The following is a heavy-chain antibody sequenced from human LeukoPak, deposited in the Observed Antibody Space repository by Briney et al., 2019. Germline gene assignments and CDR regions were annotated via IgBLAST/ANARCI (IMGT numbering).Heavy chain of an antibody. J-gene: IGHJ4*02. D-gene: IGHD3-10*01. CDR2: ISRSSSTI. Sequence: GGSLRLSCAASGFTFSRYSMNWVRQAPGKGLEWVSYISRSSSTIDYADSVKGRFTISRDNAKSSLFLQMNSLRAEDTAVYYCARDGGATMVRGVATYDSWGQGTLVTVSS. CDR3: ARDGGATMVRGVATYDS. V-gene: IGHV3-48*04. CDR1: GFTFSRYS.